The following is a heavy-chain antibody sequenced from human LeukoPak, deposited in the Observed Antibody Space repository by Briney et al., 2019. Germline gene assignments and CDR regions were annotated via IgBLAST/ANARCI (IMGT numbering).Heavy chain of an antibody. V-gene: IGHV3-23*01. J-gene: IGHJ3*02. Sequence: PGGSLRLSCAASGFTFSSYAMSWVRQAPGKGLEWVSAISGSGGSTYYADSVRGRFTISRDNSKNTLYLQMNSLRAEDTAVYYCARDYYDSSGYNLDAFDIWGQGTMVTVSS. CDR2: ISGSGGST. CDR1: GFTFSSYA. CDR3: ARDYYDSSGYNLDAFDI. D-gene: IGHD3-22*01.